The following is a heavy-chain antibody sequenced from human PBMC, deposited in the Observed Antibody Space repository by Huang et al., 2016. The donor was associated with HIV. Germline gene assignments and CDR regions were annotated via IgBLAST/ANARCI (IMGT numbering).Heavy chain of an antibody. Sequence: QVQLEQWGVGLLKASETLSLTCAVYGGSFSGYYWNWLRQAPGKGLEWVGEINHSGKTKNNPALTRPVNMSVDTSKSQFALSLTSRGAADTGTYFGARRYNSRRDYWGRGTLVTVHS. D-gene: IGHD3-22*01. CDR2: INHSGKT. V-gene: IGHV4-34*02. CDR3: ARRYNSRRDY. J-gene: IGHJ4*02. CDR1: GGSFSGYY.